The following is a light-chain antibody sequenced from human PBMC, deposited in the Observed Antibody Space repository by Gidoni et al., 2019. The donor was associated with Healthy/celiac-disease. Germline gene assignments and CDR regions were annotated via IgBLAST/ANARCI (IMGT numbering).Light chain of an antibody. V-gene: IGKV3-20*01. CDR3: QQYGSSPGFT. Sequence: ELVLTQSPGPLSLSPGERDTLSCRASQSVSSSYLAWYQQKPGQAPRLLIYGASSRATGIPDRFSGSGSGTDFTLTISRLEPEDFAVYYCQQYGSSPGFTFGPGTKEDIK. CDR1: QSVSSSY. CDR2: GAS. J-gene: IGKJ3*01.